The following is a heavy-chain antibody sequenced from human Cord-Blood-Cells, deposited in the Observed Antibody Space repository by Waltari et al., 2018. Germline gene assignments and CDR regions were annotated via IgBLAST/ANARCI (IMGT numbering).Heavy chain of an antibody. CDR2: INNSGST. V-gene: IGHV4-34*01. CDR1: GGSFSGYY. D-gene: IGHD6-6*01. Sequence: QVQLQQWGAGLLKPSETLSLTCAVYGGSFSGYYWSWIRAPPGKGLAWSGEINNSGSTKGNTSQKSRVTISVDTSKNQFSLMVSSVTAADAAVYYCARHRYSSIAARPVYYYYGMDVWGQGTTVTVSS. J-gene: IGHJ6*02. CDR3: ARHRYSSIAARPVYYYYGMDV.